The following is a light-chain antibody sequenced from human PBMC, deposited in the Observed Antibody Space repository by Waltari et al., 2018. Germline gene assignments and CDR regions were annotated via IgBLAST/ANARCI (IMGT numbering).Light chain of an antibody. CDR3: QQRSNWPT. J-gene: IGKJ4*01. CDR2: DAS. Sequence: EIVLTQSPATLSLSPGERATLSCRASQSVNRYLAWYQQKPVQAPRLLIYDASNRATGIPARFSGSGSGTDFTLTISSLEPEDFAVYYCQQRSNWPTFGGGTKVEIK. V-gene: IGKV3-11*01. CDR1: QSVNRY.